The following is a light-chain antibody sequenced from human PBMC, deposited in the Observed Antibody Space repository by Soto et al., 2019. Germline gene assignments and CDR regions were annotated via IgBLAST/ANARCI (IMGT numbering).Light chain of an antibody. CDR1: QSLLHSDGKTL. CDR2: EVF. CDR3: MQTIQPLLT. Sequence: DVVLTQSPLSLSVTPGQPASISCKSSQSLLHSDGKTLLYWYLQKAGHPPQILIYEVFKRYSGVPERFSGSGSATDFTLKISRVEAEDVGTYYCMQTIQPLLTFGGGTQVDI. V-gene: IGKV2D-29*01. J-gene: IGKJ4*01.